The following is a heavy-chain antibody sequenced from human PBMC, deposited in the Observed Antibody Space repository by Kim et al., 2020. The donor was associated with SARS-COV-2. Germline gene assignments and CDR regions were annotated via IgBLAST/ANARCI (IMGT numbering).Heavy chain of an antibody. D-gene: IGHD2-21*02. CDR1: GGTFSSYA. Sequence: SVKVSCKASGGTFSSYAISWVRQAPGQGLEWMGGIIPIFCTANYAQKVQGRVTITADESTSTAYMELSSLRSEDTAVYYCAVLAAHIVVVTASRDYWGQGTLVTVSS. V-gene: IGHV1-69*13. CDR3: AVLAAHIVVVTASRDY. CDR2: IIPIFCTA. J-gene: IGHJ4*02.